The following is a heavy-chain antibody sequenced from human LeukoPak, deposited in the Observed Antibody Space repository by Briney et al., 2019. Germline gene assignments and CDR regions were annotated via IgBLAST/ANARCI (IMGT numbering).Heavy chain of an antibody. D-gene: IGHD2-21*01. J-gene: IGHJ1*01. Sequence: GGSLRLSCAASGFTFSIYSLNWVRQAPGKGLEWVSSISSTSGYIYYADSVKGRFTISRDNAKNSLYLQMNSLRAEDTAVYYCATYLAYCGGDCPGYFQHWGQGTLVTVSS. V-gene: IGHV3-21*01. CDR1: GFTFSIYS. CDR2: ISSTSGYI. CDR3: ATYLAYCGGDCPGYFQH.